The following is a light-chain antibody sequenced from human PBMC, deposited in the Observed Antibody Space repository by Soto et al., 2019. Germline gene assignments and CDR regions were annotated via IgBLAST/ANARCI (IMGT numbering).Light chain of an antibody. V-gene: IGKV1-39*01. CDR2: AAS. CDR1: EGSRNN. Sequence: DIQMTQSPSSLSASVGDRVTITCRAREGSRNNLKWYQQKPGKAPKLLIYAASTLQSGVPSRFSGGESGTEFTLTIGRLQPQDSTTYFCQQTYITPRVALGQGTKVEF. CDR3: QQTYITPRVA. J-gene: IGKJ1*01.